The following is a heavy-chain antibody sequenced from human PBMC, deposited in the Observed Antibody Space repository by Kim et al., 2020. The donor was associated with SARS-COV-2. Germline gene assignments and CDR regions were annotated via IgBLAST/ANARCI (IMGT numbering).Heavy chain of an antibody. CDR2: IIPIFGTT. CDR3: ARDVGYCSGGNCYDYYYGVDV. V-gene: IGHV1-69*13. J-gene: IGHJ6*02. D-gene: IGHD2-15*01. Sequence: SVKVSCKASGGTFSSYAISWVRQAPGQGLEWMGWIIPIFGTTNYAQKFQGRVTITADESTSTAYMELSSLRSEDTAVYYCARDVGYCSGGNCYDYYYGVDVWGQGTTVTVSS. CDR1: GGTFSSYA.